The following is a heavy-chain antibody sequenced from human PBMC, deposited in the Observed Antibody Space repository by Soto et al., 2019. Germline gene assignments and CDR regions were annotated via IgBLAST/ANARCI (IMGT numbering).Heavy chain of an antibody. J-gene: IGHJ6*04. CDR1: GDACTSYA. D-gene: IGHD6-6*01. CDR2: INAGNGNT. Sequence: ASAKVSFKASGDACTSYAMDWVREAPGQRLEWMGWINAGNGNTKYSQKLQGRVTITRDTSASTAHMELSSLRSEDTAVYYCARPRPQTSFFCGMGVWGKVTTVTV. CDR3: ARPRPQTSFFCGMGV. V-gene: IGHV1-3*01.